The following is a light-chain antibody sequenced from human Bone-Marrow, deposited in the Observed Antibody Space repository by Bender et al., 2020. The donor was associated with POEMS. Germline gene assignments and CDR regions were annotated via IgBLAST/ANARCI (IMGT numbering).Light chain of an antibody. Sequence: QSALTQPASVSGSPGQSIAISCTGTSSDVGAYNLVSWYQQHPGKAPKLLISDVTKRPSGVPDRFSGSKSGNTASLFIAGLQAEDEADYYCTSFTSSNTPYVFGTGTKVTVL. V-gene: IGLV2-14*02. CDR3: TSFTSSNTPYV. CDR1: SSDVGAYNL. J-gene: IGLJ1*01. CDR2: DVT.